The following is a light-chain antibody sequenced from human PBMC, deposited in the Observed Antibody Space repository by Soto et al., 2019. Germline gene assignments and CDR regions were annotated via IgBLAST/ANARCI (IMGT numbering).Light chain of an antibody. CDR2: DVT. Sequence: QSVLTQPASVSVSPGQSIAISCTGTNSDVGGYNYVSWYQHHPGKAPKLLIYDVTNRPSGVSNRFSASKSGNTASLTISGLQAEDEADYYCSSYTSSGTPYVFGTGTKVTVL. J-gene: IGLJ1*01. CDR1: NSDVGGYNY. V-gene: IGLV2-14*03. CDR3: SSYTSSGTPYV.